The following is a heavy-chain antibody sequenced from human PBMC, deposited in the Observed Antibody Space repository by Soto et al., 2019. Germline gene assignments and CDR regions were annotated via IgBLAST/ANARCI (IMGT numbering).Heavy chain of an antibody. Sequence: GGSLRLSCAASGFTFSSYGMHWVRQAPGKGLEWVAVIWYDGSNKYYADSVKGRFTISRDKSKNTLYLQMNSLRAEDTAVYYCARDLGIAAPPYYYYGMDVWGQGTTVTVSS. D-gene: IGHD6-6*01. V-gene: IGHV3-33*01. CDR2: IWYDGSNK. CDR1: GFTFSSYG. J-gene: IGHJ6*02. CDR3: ARDLGIAAPPYYYYGMDV.